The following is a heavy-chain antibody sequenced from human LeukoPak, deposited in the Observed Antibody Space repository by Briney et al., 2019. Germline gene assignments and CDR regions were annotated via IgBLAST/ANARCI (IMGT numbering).Heavy chain of an antibody. D-gene: IGHD3-22*01. CDR1: GYTFTSYA. CDR2: IIPIFGTA. V-gene: IGHV1-69*13. Sequence: SVKVSCKASGYTFTSYAMHWVRQAPGQGLEWMGGIIPIFGTANYAQKFQGRVTITADESTSTAYMELSSLRSEDTAVYYCARAAEWSDYYDSSGYYYFLDYWGQGTLVTVSS. J-gene: IGHJ4*02. CDR3: ARAAEWSDYYDSSGYYYFLDY.